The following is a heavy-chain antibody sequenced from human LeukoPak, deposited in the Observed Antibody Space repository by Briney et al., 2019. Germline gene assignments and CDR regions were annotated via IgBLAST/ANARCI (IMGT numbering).Heavy chain of an antibody. D-gene: IGHD3-22*01. CDR2: ISGSGGST. CDR3: AKAFDAMIVGQDAFDI. CDR1: GFTFNSYA. V-gene: IGHV3-23*01. Sequence: SGGSLRLSCAASGFTFNSYAMSWVRQAPGKGLEWVSAISGSGGSTYYADSVKGRFTISRDNSKNTLYLQMNSLRAEDTAVYYCAKAFDAMIVGQDAFDIWGQGTMVTVSS. J-gene: IGHJ3*02.